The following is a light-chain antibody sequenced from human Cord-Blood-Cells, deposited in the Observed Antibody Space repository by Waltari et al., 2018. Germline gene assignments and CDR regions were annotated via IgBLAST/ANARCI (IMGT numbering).Light chain of an antibody. CDR1: SSDVGGYHY. V-gene: IGLV2-14*03. CDR2: DVS. J-gene: IGLJ3*02. CDR3: SSYTSSSTWV. Sequence: QSALTQPASVSGSPGQSITIPCTGTSSDVGGYHYVSWYQHHPGKAPKLMIYDVSKRPSGVSNRFSGSKSGNTASLTISGLQAEDEADYYCSSYTSSSTWVFGGGTKLTVL.